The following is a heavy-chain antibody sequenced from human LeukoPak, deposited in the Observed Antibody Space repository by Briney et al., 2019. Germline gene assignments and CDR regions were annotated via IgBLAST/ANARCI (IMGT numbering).Heavy chain of an antibody. V-gene: IGHV3-30*02. CDR2: IRYDGSNK. CDR1: GFTFSSYG. D-gene: IGHD1-26*01. Sequence: GGSLRLSCAASGFTFSSYGMHWVRQAPGKGLEWVAFIRYDGSNKYYADSVKGRFTISRDNSKNTLYLQMNSLRAEDTAVYYCAKDRRSYSSQYYFDYWGQGILVTVSS. CDR3: AKDRRSYSSQYYFDY. J-gene: IGHJ4*02.